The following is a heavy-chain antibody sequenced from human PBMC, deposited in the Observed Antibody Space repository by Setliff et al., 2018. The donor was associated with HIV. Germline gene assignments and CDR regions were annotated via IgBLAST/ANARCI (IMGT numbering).Heavy chain of an antibody. CDR3: ASLLGYCSGGSCYSGWFDP. J-gene: IGHJ5*02. Sequence: PSETLSLTCTVSGGSISSYYWSWIRQPPGKGLEWIGYIYYSGSTNYNPSLKSRVTISVDTSKNQFSLKLSSVTAADTAAYYCASLLGYCSGGSCYSGWFDPWGQGTLVTVSS. V-gene: IGHV4-59*01. D-gene: IGHD2-15*01. CDR2: IYYSGST. CDR1: GGSISSYY.